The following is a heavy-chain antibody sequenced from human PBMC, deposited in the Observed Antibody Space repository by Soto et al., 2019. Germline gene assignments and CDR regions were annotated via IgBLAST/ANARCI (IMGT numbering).Heavy chain of an antibody. Sequence: QVQLQESGPGLVKPSQTLSLTCTVSGGSISSGGYYWSWIRQNPGKGLEWIGYIYYSGTTNYNPSLKSRLTISVYTSKNQFSLKLNSMTAADTAVYYCARDESATDAFDIWGQGTMVTVSS. D-gene: IGHD5-12*01. CDR2: IYYSGTT. J-gene: IGHJ3*02. V-gene: IGHV4-31*03. CDR3: ARDESATDAFDI. CDR1: GGSISSGGYY.